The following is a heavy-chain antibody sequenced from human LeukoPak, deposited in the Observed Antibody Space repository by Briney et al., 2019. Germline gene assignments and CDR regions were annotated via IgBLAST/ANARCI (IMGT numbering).Heavy chain of an antibody. CDR3: AKGLFEQWLVDY. V-gene: IGHV3-30*18. Sequence: GSLRLSCAASGFTFSSYGMHWVRQAPGKGLEWVAVISYDGSNKYYADSVKGRFTISRDNSKNTLYLQMNSLRAEDTAVYYCAKGLFEQWLVDYWGQGTLVTVSS. CDR1: GFTFSSYG. D-gene: IGHD6-19*01. CDR2: ISYDGSNK. J-gene: IGHJ4*02.